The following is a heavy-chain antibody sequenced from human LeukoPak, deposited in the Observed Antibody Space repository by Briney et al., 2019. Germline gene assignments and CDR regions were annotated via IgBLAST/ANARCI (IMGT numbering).Heavy chain of an antibody. V-gene: IGHV4-59*11. CDR1: GGSISSLY. CDR3: ARAVLATKSEHWFDS. CDR2: IYYTGST. D-gene: IGHD2-8*01. J-gene: IGHJ5*01. Sequence: KASETLSLTCTVSGGSISSLYWSWIRQPPGKGLEWIGYIYYTGSTNYNSSLKSRVTISVDTSKNQFSLNLSSVTAADTAMYYCARAVLATKSEHWFDSWGQGTLVTVSS.